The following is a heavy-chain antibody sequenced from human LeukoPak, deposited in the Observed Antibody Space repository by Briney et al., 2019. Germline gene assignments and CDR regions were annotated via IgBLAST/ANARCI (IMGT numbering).Heavy chain of an antibody. V-gene: IGHV3-30-3*01. CDR1: GFTFSNYN. CDR2: ISYDGSNK. D-gene: IGHD2-15*01. J-gene: IGHJ4*02. Sequence: GGSLRLSCAASGFTFSNYNMNWVRQAPGKGLEWVAVISYDGSNKYYADSVKGRFTISRDNSKNTLYLQMNSLRAEDTAVYYCARSPVCSGGSCPNDYWGQGTLVTVSS. CDR3: ARSPVCSGGSCPNDY.